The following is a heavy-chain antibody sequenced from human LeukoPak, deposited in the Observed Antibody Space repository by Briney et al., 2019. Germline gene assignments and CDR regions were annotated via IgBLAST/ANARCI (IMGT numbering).Heavy chain of an antibody. D-gene: IGHD4-17*01. CDR1: GFTFSNYE. J-gene: IGHJ4*02. CDR2: ISGSAATI. V-gene: IGHV3-48*03. CDR3: GKMTTVTHY. Sequence: GGSLRLSCAASGFTFSNYEMNWVRQAPGKGLEWLSYISGSAATIYYADSVQGRFTISRDNAKNSLYLQMNSLRAEDTAVYYCGKMTTVTHYWGQGTLVTVSS.